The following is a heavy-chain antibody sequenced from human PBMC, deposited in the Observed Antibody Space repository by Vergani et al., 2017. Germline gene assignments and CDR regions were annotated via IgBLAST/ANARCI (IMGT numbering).Heavy chain of an antibody. D-gene: IGHD3-3*01. CDR1: GFTFSSYG. Sequence: QVQLVESGGGVVQPGRSLRLSCAASGFTFSSYGMHWVRQAPGKGLEWVAVISYDGSNKYYAESVKGRFTISRDNSKNKLYLQMNSLRAEDTAVYYCARNYDFCFWGQGTLVTVSS. CDR2: ISYDGSNK. V-gene: IGHV3-30*03. J-gene: IGHJ4*02. CDR3: ARNYDFCF.